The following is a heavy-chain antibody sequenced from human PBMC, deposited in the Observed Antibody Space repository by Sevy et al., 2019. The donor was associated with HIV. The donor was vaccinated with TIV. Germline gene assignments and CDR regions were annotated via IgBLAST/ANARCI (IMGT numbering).Heavy chain of an antibody. V-gene: IGHV4-38-2*02. J-gene: IGHJ5*02. CDR2: IYHSGST. CDR3: ARVGGNWFDP. Sequence: SETLSITCTVSGYSISSGYYWGWIRQPPGKGLEWIGSIYHSGSTYYNPSLKSRVTISVDTSKNQFSLKLSSVTAADTAVYYCARVGGNWFDPWGQGTLVTVSS. CDR1: GYSISSGYY.